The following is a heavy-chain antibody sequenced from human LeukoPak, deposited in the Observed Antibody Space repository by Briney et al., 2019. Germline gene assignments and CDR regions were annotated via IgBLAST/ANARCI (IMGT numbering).Heavy chain of an antibody. CDR1: GFTVSSNY. CDR2: INWNGGST. J-gene: IGHJ5*02. D-gene: IGHD2/OR15-2a*01. V-gene: IGHV3-20*04. CDR3: AKKHSTGLDP. Sequence: PGGSLRLSCAASGFTVSSNYMSWVRQAPGKGLEWVSGINWNGGSTGYADSVKGRFTISRDNSKNTLYLQMNSLRAEDTAVYYCAKKHSTGLDPWGQGTLVTVSS.